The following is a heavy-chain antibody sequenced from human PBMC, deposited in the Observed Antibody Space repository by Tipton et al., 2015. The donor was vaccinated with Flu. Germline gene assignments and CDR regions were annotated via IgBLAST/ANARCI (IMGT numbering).Heavy chain of an antibody. V-gene: IGHV3-21*01. CDR2: ISTSSYYI. CDR1: GFIFSTFS. Sequence: QLVQSGGGLVKPGGSLRLSCAASGFIFSTFSMTWVRQAPGKGLEWVSSISTSSYYINYADSVKGRFTISRDSAKNSLYLQMDDLRAEETAIYYCARGIGFGELLDYWGQGTLVAVSS. D-gene: IGHD3-10*01. CDR3: ARGIGFGELLDY. J-gene: IGHJ4*02.